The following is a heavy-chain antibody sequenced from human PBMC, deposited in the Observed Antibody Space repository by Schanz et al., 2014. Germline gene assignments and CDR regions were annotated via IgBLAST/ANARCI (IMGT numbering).Heavy chain of an antibody. Sequence: EVQLVASGGGLVQPGGSLRLSCAASGFTFSSYAMSWVRQAPGKGLEWVANIKHDGSVKDYVDSVEGRFTISRDNAKRSLFLQMNSLRVEDTAVYFCVSQTGSPNCWGQGTLVTVSS. CDR1: GFTFSSYA. D-gene: IGHD6-13*01. J-gene: IGHJ4*02. V-gene: IGHV3-7*01. CDR2: IKHDGSVK. CDR3: VSQTGSPNC.